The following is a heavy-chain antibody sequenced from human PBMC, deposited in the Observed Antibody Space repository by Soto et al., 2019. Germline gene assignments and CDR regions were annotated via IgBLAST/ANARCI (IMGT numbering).Heavy chain of an antibody. CDR2: IIPILGIA. Sequence: SVKVSCKASGGTFSSYTISWVRQAPGQGLEWMGRIIPILGIANYAQKFQGRVTITADKSTSTAYMELSSLRSEDTAVYYCARGHPYRYYDFWSVFYWFDPWGQGTLVTVSS. J-gene: IGHJ5*02. D-gene: IGHD3-3*01. CDR3: ARGHPYRYYDFWSVFYWFDP. V-gene: IGHV1-69*02. CDR1: GGTFSSYT.